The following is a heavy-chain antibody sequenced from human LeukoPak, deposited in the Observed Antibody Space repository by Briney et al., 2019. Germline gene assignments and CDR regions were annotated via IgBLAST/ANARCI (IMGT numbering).Heavy chain of an antibody. CDR3: GRHSYGLDY. J-gene: IGHJ4*02. CDR1: GNNYW. CDR2: IYFGDSDT. Sequence: GESLKISCKASGNNYWIAWVRQMPGKGVEWLGIIYFGDSDTRYSPSFQGRLTISVDKSISTAYLQLSSLKASDTAIYFCGRHSYGLDYWGQGTLVTVSS. D-gene: IGHD2-8*01. V-gene: IGHV5-51*01.